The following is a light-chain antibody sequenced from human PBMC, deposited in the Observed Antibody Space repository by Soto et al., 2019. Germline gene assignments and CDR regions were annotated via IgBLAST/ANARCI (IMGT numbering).Light chain of an antibody. CDR1: QSVTNNY. V-gene: IGKV3-20*01. J-gene: IGKJ5*01. CDR2: GAS. Sequence: ENVLTQSPGTLSLSPGERATLSGRASQSVTNNYLTWYQQKPGQAPRLLIYGASSRATGIPDRFSGSGSGTDFTLTISRLEPEDFAVYYCQQYGIFPITFGQGTRLEIK. CDR3: QQYGIFPIT.